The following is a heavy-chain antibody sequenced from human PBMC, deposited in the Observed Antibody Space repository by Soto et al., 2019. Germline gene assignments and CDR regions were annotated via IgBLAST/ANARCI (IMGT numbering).Heavy chain of an antibody. J-gene: IGHJ6*02. V-gene: IGHV1-18*01. Sequence: ASVKVSCKASGYTFTSYGISWVRQAPGQGLEWMGWISAYNGNTNYAQKLQGRVTMTTDTSTSTAYMELRSLRSDDTAVYYCARDSSSWCYYYYGMDVWGQGTTVTVSS. D-gene: IGHD6-13*01. CDR3: ARDSSSWCYYYYGMDV. CDR1: GYTFTSYG. CDR2: ISAYNGNT.